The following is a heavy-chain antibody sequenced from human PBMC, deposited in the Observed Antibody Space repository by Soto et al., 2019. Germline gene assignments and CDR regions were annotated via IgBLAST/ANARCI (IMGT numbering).Heavy chain of an antibody. CDR2: MNPNSGNT. J-gene: IGHJ5*01. CDR1: GYTFNNYD. D-gene: IGHD3-10*01. V-gene: IGHV1-8*02. Sequence: ASVKVSCKASGYTFNNYDIHWVRQAPGHGLEWMGWMNPNSGNTGYAQNFRGRVAMTQNTAIGTAYMELSSLRSDDTATYYCTRAYGAETFDFWGQGTRVTVSS. CDR3: TRAYGAETFDF.